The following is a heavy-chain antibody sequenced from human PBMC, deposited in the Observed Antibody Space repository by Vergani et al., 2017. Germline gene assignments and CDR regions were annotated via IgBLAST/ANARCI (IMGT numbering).Heavy chain of an antibody. CDR1: GFTFSNFG. CDR2: ICKDGFNT. Sequence: QVQLVESAGGVVQPGGSLRLSCAASGFTFSNFGMHWIRQAPGKGLEWLAYICKDGFNTRYRDAVKGRFTVSRDNSKDILYLQMDSLRSEDTALYYCAKYLRDSTDGLPDSWGPGTLVIVSS. D-gene: IGHD2-21*02. CDR3: AKYLRDSTDGLPDS. J-gene: IGHJ4*02. V-gene: IGHV3-30*02.